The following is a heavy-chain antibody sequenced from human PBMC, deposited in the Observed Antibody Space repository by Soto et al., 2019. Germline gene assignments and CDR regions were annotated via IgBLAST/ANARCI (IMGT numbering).Heavy chain of an antibody. D-gene: IGHD3-22*01. CDR3: ARVGYYYDSSGPFDY. CDR2: IIPIFGTA. V-gene: IGHV1-69*13. Sequence: ASVKVSCKASGGTFSSYAISWVRQAPGQGPEWMGGIIPIFGTANYAQKFQGRVTITADESTSTAYMELSSLRSEDTAVYYCARVGYYYDSSGPFDYWGQGTLVTVSS. J-gene: IGHJ4*02. CDR1: GGTFSSYA.